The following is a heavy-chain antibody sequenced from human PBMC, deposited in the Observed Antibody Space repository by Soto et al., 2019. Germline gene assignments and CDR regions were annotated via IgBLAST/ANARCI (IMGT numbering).Heavy chain of an antibody. V-gene: IGHV1-46*03. CDR2: INPSGGSA. CDR3: ARALYCSGDRCNDAFDI. D-gene: IGHD2-15*01. J-gene: IGHJ3*02. CDR1: GYTFTSYY. Sequence: GASVKVSCKASGYTFTSYYMHWVRQAPGQGLEWMGIINPSGGSASYAQKFQGRVTMTRDTSTSTVYMELSSLRSEDTAVYYCARALYCSGDRCNDAFDIWGQGTKVTVSS.